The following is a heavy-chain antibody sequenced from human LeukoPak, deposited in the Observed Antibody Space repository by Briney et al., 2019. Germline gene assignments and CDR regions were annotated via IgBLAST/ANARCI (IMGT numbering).Heavy chain of an antibody. J-gene: IGHJ4*02. CDR2: IEPDGSET. Sequence: GGSLRLSCAASGLTFSTYWMTWVRQAPGKGLEWVANIEPDGSETYYVDPVKGRFTISRDNAKNLLYLQMNSLRGEDTAVYYCGGFGYEAAVDLWGQGTLVTVSS. V-gene: IGHV3-7*01. D-gene: IGHD6-13*01. CDR3: GGFGYEAAVDL. CDR1: GLTFSTYW.